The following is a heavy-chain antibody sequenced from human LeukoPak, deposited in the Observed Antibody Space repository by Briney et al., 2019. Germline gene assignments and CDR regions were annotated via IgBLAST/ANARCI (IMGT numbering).Heavy chain of an antibody. CDR1: GGSISSSSYY. D-gene: IGHD6-19*01. CDR2: IYYSGST. CDR3: ARARPEPYSSGWYLRKPSYDAFDI. Sequence: PSETLSLTCTVSGGSISSSSYYWGWIRQPPGKGLEWIGSIYYSGSTNYNPSLKSRVTISVDTSKNQFSLKLSSVTAADTAVYYCARARPEPYSSGWYLRKPSYDAFDIWGQGTMVTVSS. V-gene: IGHV4-39*07. J-gene: IGHJ3*02.